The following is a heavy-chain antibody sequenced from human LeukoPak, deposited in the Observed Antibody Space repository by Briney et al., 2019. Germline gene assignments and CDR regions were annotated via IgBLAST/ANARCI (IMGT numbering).Heavy chain of an antibody. CDR2: ISSSGSTI. Sequence: PGGSLRLSCAASGFTFSSYEMNWVRQAPGKGLEWVSYISSSGSTIYYADSVKGRFTISRDNAKNSLYLQMNSLRAEDTAVYYCASLSPLFDYWGQGTLVTVSS. J-gene: IGHJ4*02. CDR3: ASLSPLFDY. V-gene: IGHV3-48*03. CDR1: GFTFSSYE.